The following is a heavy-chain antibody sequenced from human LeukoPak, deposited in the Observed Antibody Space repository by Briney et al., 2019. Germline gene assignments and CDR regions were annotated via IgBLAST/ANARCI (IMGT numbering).Heavy chain of an antibody. V-gene: IGHV3-74*01. CDR1: GFTFSSYL. D-gene: IGHD1-26*01. J-gene: IGHJ4*02. CDR2: IASDGST. Sequence: GGSLRLSCAASGFTFSSYLMHWVRHAPGKGLVWVSRIASDGSTVYADSVKGRFTISRDNAKDTVYLQMNSLRVEDTAVYYCIGSGGWPGYWGQGTLVTVSS. CDR3: IGSGGWPGY.